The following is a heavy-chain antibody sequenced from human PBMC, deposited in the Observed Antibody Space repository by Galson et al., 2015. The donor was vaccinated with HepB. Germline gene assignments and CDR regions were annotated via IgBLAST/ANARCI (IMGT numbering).Heavy chain of an antibody. CDR3: ARGAEQVVVRTPSGY. D-gene: IGHD3-22*01. Sequence: SLRLSCAASGFTFSSYAMHWVRQAPGKGLEWVAVISYDGSNKYYADSVKGRFTISRDNSKNTLYLQMNSLRAEDTAVYYCARGAEQVVVRTPSGYWGQGTLVTVSS. CDR1: GFTFSSYA. CDR2: ISYDGSNK. V-gene: IGHV3-30-3*01. J-gene: IGHJ4*02.